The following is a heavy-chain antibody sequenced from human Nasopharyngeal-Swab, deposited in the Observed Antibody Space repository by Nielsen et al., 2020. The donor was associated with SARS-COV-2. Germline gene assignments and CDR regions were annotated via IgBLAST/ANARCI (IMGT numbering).Heavy chain of an antibody. J-gene: IGHJ4*02. Sequence: GESLKISCAASGFTFSSYSMNWVRQAPGKGLEWVSSISSSSSYIYYADSVKGRFTISRDNAKNSLYLQMNSLRAEDTAVYYCARVENTYYYDSSGVNDYWGQGTLVTVSS. CDR2: ISSSSSYI. CDR3: ARVENTYYYDSSGVNDY. CDR1: GFTFSSYS. V-gene: IGHV3-21*01. D-gene: IGHD3-22*01.